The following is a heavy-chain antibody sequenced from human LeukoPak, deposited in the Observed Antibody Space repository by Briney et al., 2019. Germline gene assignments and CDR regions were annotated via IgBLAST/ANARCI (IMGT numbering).Heavy chain of an antibody. CDR2: ISGSGGSI. Sequence: GGSLRLSCAASGFTFSSYAMNWVRQAPGKGLEWVSAISGSGGSIYYADSVKGRFTISRDNSKNTLYLQMNSLRAEDTAVYHRAKLPYFAYFDYWGQGTLVSVSS. V-gene: IGHV3-23*01. CDR3: AKLPYFAYFDY. D-gene: IGHD3-9*01. CDR1: GFTFSSYA. J-gene: IGHJ4*02.